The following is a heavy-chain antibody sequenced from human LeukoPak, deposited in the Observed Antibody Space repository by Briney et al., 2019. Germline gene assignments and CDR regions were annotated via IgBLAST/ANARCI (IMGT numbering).Heavy chain of an antibody. V-gene: IGHV3-23*01. CDR1: GFTFSSYV. D-gene: IGHD4-17*01. CDR2: FSGSGGST. CDR3: AKEATVTPGNVNWFDP. J-gene: IGHJ5*02. Sequence: GGSLRLSCAASGFTFSSYVMSWVRQAPGKGLEWVSTFSGSGGSTYYGDSVKGRFTISRHNSKNTLYLQMNSLRAEDTAVYYCAKEATVTPGNVNWFDPWGQGTLVTVSS.